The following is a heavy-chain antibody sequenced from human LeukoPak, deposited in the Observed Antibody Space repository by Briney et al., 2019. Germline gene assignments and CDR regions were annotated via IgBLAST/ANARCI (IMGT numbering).Heavy chain of an antibody. CDR1: GGSISSYY. CDR2: IFYSGST. Sequence: SETLSLTCTVSGGSISSYYWSWIRQPPGKGLEWIGYIFYSGSTNYNPSLKSRVTISVDTSKNQFSLRLSSVTAADTAVYYCARAAWYYDSSGYYFSGPVDYWGQGTLVTVSS. D-gene: IGHD3-22*01. CDR3: ARAAWYYDSSGYYFSGPVDY. V-gene: IGHV4-59*01. J-gene: IGHJ4*02.